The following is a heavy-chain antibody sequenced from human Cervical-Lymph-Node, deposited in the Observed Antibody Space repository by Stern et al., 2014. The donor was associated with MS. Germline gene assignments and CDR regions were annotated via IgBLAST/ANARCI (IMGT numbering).Heavy chain of an antibody. Sequence: VQLLESGAELKKPGASVKVSCKASGYTFTAYYLHWVRQAPGQGLEWMGWINPDSGGTKIAQKFQGRVTMTRDTSINTVYMELITLRSDDTAVYFCARLLSMARNGVDVWGQGTTVTVSS. CDR3: ARLLSMARNGVDV. J-gene: IGHJ6*02. CDR2: INPDSGGT. V-gene: IGHV1-2*02. CDR1: GYTFTAYY. D-gene: IGHD6-6*01.